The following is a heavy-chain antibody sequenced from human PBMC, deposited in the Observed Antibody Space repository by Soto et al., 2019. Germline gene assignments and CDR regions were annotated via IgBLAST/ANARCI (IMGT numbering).Heavy chain of an antibody. CDR3: ARGSPYNSNYYYYYGMDV. V-gene: IGHV1-18*04. J-gene: IGHJ6*02. Sequence: ASVKVSCKASGYTFTSYGISWVRQAPGQGLEWMGWISAYNGNTNYAQKLQGRVTMTTDTSTSTAYMELRSLRSDDTAVYYCARGSPYNSNYYYYYGMDVWGQGTTVTVSS. CDR1: GYTFTSYG. CDR2: ISAYNGNT. D-gene: IGHD1-20*01.